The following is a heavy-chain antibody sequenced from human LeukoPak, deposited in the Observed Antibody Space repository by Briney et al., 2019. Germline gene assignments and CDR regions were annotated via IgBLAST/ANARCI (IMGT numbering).Heavy chain of an antibody. CDR3: ARARIVVVPADGCWFDP. CDR2: INHSGST. J-gene: IGHJ5*02. D-gene: IGHD2-2*01. CDR1: GGSFSGYY. Sequence: SETLSLTCAVYGGSFSGYYWSWIRQPPGKGLEWIGEINHSGSTNYNPSLKSRVTISVDTSKNQFSLKLSSVTAADTAVYYCARARIVVVPADGCWFDPWGQGTLVTVSS. V-gene: IGHV4-34*01.